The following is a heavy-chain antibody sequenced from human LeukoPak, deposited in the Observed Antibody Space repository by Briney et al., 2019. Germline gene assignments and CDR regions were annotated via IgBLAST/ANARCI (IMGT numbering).Heavy chain of an antibody. CDR3: ARGGVDAFDI. Sequence: ASVTVSCKASGGTFSSYAISWVRQAPGQGLEWMGGIIPIFGTANYAQKFQGRVTITTDESTSTAYMELSSLRSEDTTVYYCARGGVDAFDIWGQGTMVTVSS. D-gene: IGHD3-16*01. V-gene: IGHV1-69*05. CDR2: IIPIFGTA. CDR1: GGTFSSYA. J-gene: IGHJ3*02.